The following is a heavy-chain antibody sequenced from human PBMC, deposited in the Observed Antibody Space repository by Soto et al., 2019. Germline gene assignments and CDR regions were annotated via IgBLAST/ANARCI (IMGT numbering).Heavy chain of an antibody. J-gene: IGHJ5*02. V-gene: IGHV5-51*01. Sequence: PGESLKISCKGSGYDFTNYWIGWVRQMPGKGLECLGIIHPHDSDTRYSPSFQGQVTISADKSINTAYLQWSSLKASDTAMYYCGRVRVDKAEGWFDPWGQGTLVTVSS. D-gene: IGHD5-12*01. CDR1: GYDFTNYW. CDR3: GRVRVDKAEGWFDP. CDR2: IHPHDSDT.